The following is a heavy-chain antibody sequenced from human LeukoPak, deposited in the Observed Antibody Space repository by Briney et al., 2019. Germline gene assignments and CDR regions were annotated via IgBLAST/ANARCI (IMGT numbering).Heavy chain of an antibody. Sequence: SETLSLTCTVSGYSISSGYYWGWIRQPPGKGLEWIGSIYHSGSTYYNPSLKSRVTISVDTSKNQFSLKLSSVTAADTAVYYCASLPVAAYFDYWGQGTLVTVSS. CDR3: ASLPVAAYFDY. V-gene: IGHV4-38-2*02. CDR1: GYSISSGYY. CDR2: IYHSGST. J-gene: IGHJ4*02. D-gene: IGHD6-19*01.